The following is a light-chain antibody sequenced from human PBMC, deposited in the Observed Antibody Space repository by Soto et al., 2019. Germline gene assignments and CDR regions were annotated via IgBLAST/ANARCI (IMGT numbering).Light chain of an antibody. Sequence: QSALTQPASVSGSPGQSITISCTGTSSDVGGYNYVSWYQQHPGKAPKPMIYEVSNRPSGVSNRFSGSKSGNTASLTISGLQAEDEADYYCRSYTSSSTPWVFGGGTKVTVL. CDR2: EVS. V-gene: IGLV2-14*01. CDR1: SSDVGGYNY. J-gene: IGLJ3*02. CDR3: RSYTSSSTPWV.